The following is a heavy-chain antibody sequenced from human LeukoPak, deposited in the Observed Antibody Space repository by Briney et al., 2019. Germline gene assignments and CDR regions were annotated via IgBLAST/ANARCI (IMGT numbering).Heavy chain of an antibody. J-gene: IGHJ4*02. CDR1: GFTFSNYA. D-gene: IGHD3-9*01. V-gene: IGHV3-23*01. CDR2: VSGRDTST. Sequence: GGPLRLSCAASGFTFSNYAMSWVRQAPGKGLEWVSAVSGRDTSTYYTDSVKGRFTISRDNSKNTLYLQMNSLSAEDTATYYCAKWGDYDVLTGYYDSDYWGQGTLVTVSS. CDR3: AKWGDYDVLTGYYDSDY.